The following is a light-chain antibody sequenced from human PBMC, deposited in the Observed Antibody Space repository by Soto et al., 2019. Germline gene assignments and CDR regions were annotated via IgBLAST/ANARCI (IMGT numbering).Light chain of an antibody. CDR3: QHRYNWPIT. J-gene: IGKJ4*01. CDR2: DAS. V-gene: IGKV3-11*01. CDR1: QDINTY. Sequence: EVVLTQSPATLSLSPGEKAILSCRASQDINTYLGWYQQKPGQPPRLLIYDASNRASGIPARFSGSGSGTDFTLTIDTLESEDFASYYCQHRYNWPITFGAGTKVEIK.